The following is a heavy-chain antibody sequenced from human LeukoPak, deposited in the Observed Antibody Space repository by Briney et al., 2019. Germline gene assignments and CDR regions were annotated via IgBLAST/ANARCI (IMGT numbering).Heavy chain of an antibody. D-gene: IGHD1-1*01. CDR3: ARDMWGTFDY. V-gene: IGHV3-74*01. CDR2: INDDGSVT. Sequence: GGSLRLSCAVSGFTIGTCLMHWVRQPPGKGPEWVSRINDDGSVTNYADSVKGRFTISRDNARNTLYLQISSLSVEDTAVYFCARDMWGTFDYWGQGALVTVSS. J-gene: IGHJ4*02. CDR1: GFTIGTCL.